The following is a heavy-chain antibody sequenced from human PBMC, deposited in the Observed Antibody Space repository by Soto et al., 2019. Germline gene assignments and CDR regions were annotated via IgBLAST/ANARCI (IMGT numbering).Heavy chain of an antibody. J-gene: IGHJ6*02. CDR1: GYTFTDYY. D-gene: IGHD2-2*02. CDR3: AKDQGGYMVSGMDV. V-gene: IGHV1-2*02. CDR2: INPNSGAT. Sequence: ASVKVSCKASGYTFTDYYIYWLRQAPGHGREWMGWINPNSGATNYAHNFQGRVTMTRDTSIRAAYMELSRLSSDDTAVYYCAKDQGGYMVSGMDVWGQGTLVTVSS.